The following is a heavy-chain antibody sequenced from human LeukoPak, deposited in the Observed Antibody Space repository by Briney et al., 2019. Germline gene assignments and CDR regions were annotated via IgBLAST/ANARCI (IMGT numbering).Heavy chain of an antibody. CDR1: GFTFSNYA. CDR3: ARDLEGMMAEGYDY. V-gene: IGHV3-23*01. D-gene: IGHD5-24*01. Sequence: PGRSLRLSCAASGFTFSNYAMAWVRRAPGKALEWVSGISGSGGSAYYADSVKGRFTISRDNSKNTLFLLMDSLRAEDTAVYYCARDLEGMMAEGYDYWGQGTLVTVSS. J-gene: IGHJ4*02. CDR2: ISGSGGSA.